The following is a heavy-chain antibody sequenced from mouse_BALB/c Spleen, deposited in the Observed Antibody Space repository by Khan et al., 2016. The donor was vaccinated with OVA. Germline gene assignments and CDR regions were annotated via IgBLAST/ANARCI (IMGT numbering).Heavy chain of an antibody. CDR2: IFLGTGTT. J-gene: IGHJ4*01. V-gene: IGHV1S132*01. Sequence: QVQLKQSGAELVKPGASVKLSCKTSGYTFTSYWIQRVKQRPGQGLGGIGEIFLGTGTTYYNEKFKGKATLTIDTSSSTAYMQLSSLTSEDSAVYFCARALDGYGAMDYWGQGTSVTVSS. D-gene: IGHD2-3*01. CDR3: ARALDGYGAMDY. CDR1: GYTFTSYW.